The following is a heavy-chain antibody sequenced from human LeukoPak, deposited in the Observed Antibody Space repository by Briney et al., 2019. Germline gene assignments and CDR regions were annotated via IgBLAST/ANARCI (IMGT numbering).Heavy chain of an antibody. D-gene: IGHD5-12*01. J-gene: IGHJ4*02. Sequence: GGSLRLSCAASGFTFSDYYMSWVRQAPGKGLEWVSYISSSSSYTNYADSVKGRFTISRDNAKNSLYLQMNSLRAGDTAVYYCARGGYSGYDWVDYWGQGTLVTVSS. V-gene: IGHV3-11*05. CDR1: GFTFSDYY. CDR3: ARGGYSGYDWVDY. CDR2: ISSSSSYT.